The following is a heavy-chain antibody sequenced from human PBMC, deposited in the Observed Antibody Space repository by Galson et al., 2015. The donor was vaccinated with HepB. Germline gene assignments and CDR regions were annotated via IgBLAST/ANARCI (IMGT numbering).Heavy chain of an antibody. J-gene: IGHJ3*02. D-gene: IGHD6-13*01. V-gene: IGHV3-74*01. CDR3: ARDMAIAAPPDSDAFDI. Sequence: SLRLSCAASGFTFSSYSMNWVRQAPGKGLEWVSRISSDGSDANYADSVKGRFTISRDNAKNTLYLQMNSLRAEDTAVYYCARDMAIAAPPDSDAFDIWGQGTMVTVSS. CDR1: GFTFSSYS. CDR2: ISSDGSDA.